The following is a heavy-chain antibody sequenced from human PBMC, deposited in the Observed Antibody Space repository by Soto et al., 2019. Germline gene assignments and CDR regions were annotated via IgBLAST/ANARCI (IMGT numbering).Heavy chain of an antibody. CDR3: ARDQEYTYGEYYFDY. CDR1: GYTFANYG. Sequence: QVQLVQSGAEVKKPGASVKVSCTASGYTFANYGLGWVRQAPGQGLEWVGWISAYTGNTNFAQKLQGRVTMTTDASASTAYLELRGLRSDDTAVYYCARDQEYTYGEYYFDYWGQGTLVTVSS. J-gene: IGHJ4*02. D-gene: IGHD5-18*01. CDR2: ISAYTGNT. V-gene: IGHV1-18*01.